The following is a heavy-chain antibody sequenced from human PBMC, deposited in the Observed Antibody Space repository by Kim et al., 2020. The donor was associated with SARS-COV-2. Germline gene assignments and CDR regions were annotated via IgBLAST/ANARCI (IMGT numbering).Heavy chain of an antibody. Sequence: ASVKDSCKASGYTFTSYDINWVRQATGQGLEWMGWMNPNSGNTGYAQKFQGRVTMTRNTSISTAYMELSSLRSEDTAVYYCARGKSTMVRGVIIQYYYYYGMDVWGQGTTVTVSS. V-gene: IGHV1-8*01. J-gene: IGHJ6*02. D-gene: IGHD3-10*01. CDR3: ARGKSTMVRGVIIQYYYYYGMDV. CDR1: GYTFTSYD. CDR2: MNPNSGNT.